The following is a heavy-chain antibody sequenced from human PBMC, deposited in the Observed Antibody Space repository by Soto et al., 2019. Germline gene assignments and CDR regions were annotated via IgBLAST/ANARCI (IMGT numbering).Heavy chain of an antibody. CDR3: ASGVSIVGATRRLMVL. CDR2: IYYSGST. Sequence: SGTLSLTCTVSGGSISSGGFYCSWIRQHPGKGLEWIGYIYYSGSTYYNPSLKSRVTISVDTSKNQFSLKLSSVTAADTAVYYCASGVSIVGATRRLMVLWCKGPPVTV. J-gene: IGHJ6*03. V-gene: IGHV4-31*03. D-gene: IGHD1-26*01. CDR1: GGSISSGGFY.